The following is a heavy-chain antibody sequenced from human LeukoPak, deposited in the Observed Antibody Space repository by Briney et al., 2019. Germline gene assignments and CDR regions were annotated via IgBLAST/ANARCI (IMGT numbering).Heavy chain of an antibody. CDR2: INHSGST. V-gene: IGHV4-39*07. D-gene: IGHD2-15*01. J-gene: IGHJ5*02. CDR1: GASISSSTYY. Sequence: PSETLSLTCTVSGASISSSTYYWGWIRQPPGKGLEWIGEINHSGSTNYNPSLKSRVTISVDTSKNQFSLKLSSVTAADTAVYYCARGLKLVVVAASYWFDPWGQGTLVTVSS. CDR3: ARGLKLVVVAASYWFDP.